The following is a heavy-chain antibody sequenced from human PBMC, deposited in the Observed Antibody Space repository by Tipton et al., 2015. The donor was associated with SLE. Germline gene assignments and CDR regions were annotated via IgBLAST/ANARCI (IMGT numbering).Heavy chain of an antibody. J-gene: IGHJ5*02. CDR2: TYYRSKWYN. Sequence: PGLVKPSQTLSLTCAISGDSVSSNSGTWNWIRQSPSRGLEWLGRTYYRSKWYNDYAVSVKSRITINPDTSKNQFSLQLNSVTPEDTAVYYCARGWYSRNWEWWFDPWGQGTLVTVSS. D-gene: IGHD6-13*01. V-gene: IGHV6-1*01. CDR1: GDSVSSNSGT. CDR3: ARGWYSRNWEWWFDP.